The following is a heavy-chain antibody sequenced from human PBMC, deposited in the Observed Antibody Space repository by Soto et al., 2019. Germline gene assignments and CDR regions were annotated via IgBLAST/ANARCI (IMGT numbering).Heavy chain of an antibody. D-gene: IGHD3-10*01. CDR3: ARGRASGSYYLLDY. Sequence: GASVKVSRKASGDTFTTYDINWGRQATEHAREWMGWINPNSGNIGYAQRFQGRVTMTRVTAIRTAYMEVSSLRSDDTAVYYCARGRASGSYYLLDYWGQGTLVTVSS. CDR1: GDTFTTYD. V-gene: IGHV1-8*01. CDR2: INPNSGNI. J-gene: IGHJ4*02.